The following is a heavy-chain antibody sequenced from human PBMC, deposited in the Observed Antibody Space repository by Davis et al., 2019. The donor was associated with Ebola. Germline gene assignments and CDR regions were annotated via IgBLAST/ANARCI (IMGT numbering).Heavy chain of an antibody. V-gene: IGHV4-39*01. CDR1: GGSISSSSYY. CDR3: ARGYSLYYGSGHWTTTYYYYYMDV. D-gene: IGHD3-10*01. Sequence: SETLSLTCTVSGGSISSSSYYWGWIRQPPGKGLEWIGSIYYSGSTYYNPSLKSRVTISVDTSKNQFSLKLSSVTAADTAVYYCARGYSLYYGSGHWTTTYYYYYMDVWGKGTTVTVSS. CDR2: IYYSGST. J-gene: IGHJ6*03.